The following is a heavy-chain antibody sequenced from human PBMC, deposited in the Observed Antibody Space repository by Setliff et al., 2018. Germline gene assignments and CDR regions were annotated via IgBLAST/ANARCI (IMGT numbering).Heavy chain of an antibody. CDR2: VHYDRVNK. Sequence: PGGSLRLSCAASGFTFSTYYMHWVRQPPGKGLEWVAFVHYDRVNKHYRDSVKGRFTISRDNSKNTLYLQMNSLRPDDTAVYYCAKDIYGSGSYAVGGYFDYWGQGTQVTVSS. D-gene: IGHD3-10*01. CDR3: AKDIYGSGSYAVGGYFDY. J-gene: IGHJ4*02. CDR1: GFTFSTYY. V-gene: IGHV3-30*02.